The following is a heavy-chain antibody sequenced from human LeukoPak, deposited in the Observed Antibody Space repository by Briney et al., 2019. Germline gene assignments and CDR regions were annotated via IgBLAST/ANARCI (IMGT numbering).Heavy chain of an antibody. CDR1: GFTFSSYR. D-gene: IGHD7-27*01. V-gene: IGHV3-7*04. Sequence: PGGSLRLSCAASGFTFSSYRMSWVRQAPGKGLEWVANIKQDASEKYYVDSVKGRLTISRDNAKNSLYLQMNSLRAEDTAVYYCARGVTHKWGYFDYWGQGTLVTVSS. J-gene: IGHJ4*02. CDR2: IKQDASEK. CDR3: ARGVTHKWGYFDY.